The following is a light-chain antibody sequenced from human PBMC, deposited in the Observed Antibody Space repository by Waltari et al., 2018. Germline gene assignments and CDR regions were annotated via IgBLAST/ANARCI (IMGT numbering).Light chain of an antibody. CDR3: AAWDDSLSGPI. Sequence: QSVLTQPPSASGTPGQRVTISCSGSHSNIGSNYVYWYQQLPGTAPKLLIYKDSQRPPGVPDRFFGSKSGTSASLAISGLLSEDEADYYCAAWDDSLSGPIFATGTKVTV. CDR1: HSNIGSNY. J-gene: IGLJ1*01. V-gene: IGLV1-47*01. CDR2: KDS.